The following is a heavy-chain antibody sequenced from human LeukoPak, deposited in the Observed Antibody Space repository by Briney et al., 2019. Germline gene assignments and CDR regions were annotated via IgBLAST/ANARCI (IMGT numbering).Heavy chain of an antibody. J-gene: IGHJ4*02. V-gene: IGHV1-8*01. D-gene: IGHD3-10*01. CDR1: GYTFTSYD. CDR2: MNPNRGNT. Sequence: ASVKVSCKASGYTFTSYDINWVRQATGQGLEWMGWMNPNRGNTGYAQKFQGRVTMTRNTSISTAYMELSSLRSEDTAVYYCARGFSRMVRGVIGYWGQGTLVTVSS. CDR3: ARGFSRMVRGVIGY.